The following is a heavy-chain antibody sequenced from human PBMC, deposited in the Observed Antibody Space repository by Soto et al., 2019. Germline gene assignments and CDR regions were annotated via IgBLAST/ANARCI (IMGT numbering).Heavy chain of an antibody. CDR3: ARPRSGHFSPFDS. CDR1: GGSISSGGYS. J-gene: IGHJ4*02. CDR2: LYSSPST. Sequence: PSETLSLTCAVSGGSISSGGYSWSWIXXPPVKYLESLSCLYSSPSTYYXXSXXXXXXXXXXASKNQISLKLSSVTAADTAIYYCARPRSGHFSPFDSWGQGTLVTVSS. V-gene: IGHV4-30-2*03. D-gene: IGHD3-22*01.